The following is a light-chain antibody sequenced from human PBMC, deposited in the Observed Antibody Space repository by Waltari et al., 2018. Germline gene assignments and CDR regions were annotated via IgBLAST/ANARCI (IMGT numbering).Light chain of an antibody. V-gene: IGLV3-25*03. Sequence: SYELTQPPSVSVSPGQTARITCSGDALPKQYAHWYQQKPGQAPVLVIYKDSERPSEIPERFACSSSGTTVTLIISGGQAEDEADYNCQSGDSSGNVVFGGGTKLTVL. CDR3: QSGDSSGNVV. J-gene: IGLJ2*01. CDR2: KDS. CDR1: ALPKQY.